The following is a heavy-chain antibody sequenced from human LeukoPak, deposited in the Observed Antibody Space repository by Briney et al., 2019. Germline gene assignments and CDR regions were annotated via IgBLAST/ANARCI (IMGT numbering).Heavy chain of an antibody. CDR3: AREDIVVVSAAIDYYYYGMDV. J-gene: IGHJ6*02. V-gene: IGHV4-61*02. Sequence: NPSETLSLTCTVSGGSISSGSYYWSWIRQPAGKGLEWIGRIYTSGSTNYNPSLKSRVTISVDTSKNQFSLKLSSVTAADTAVYYCAREDIVVVSAAIDYYYYGMDVWGQGTTVTVSS. D-gene: IGHD2-2*01. CDR1: GGSISSGSYY. CDR2: IYTSGST.